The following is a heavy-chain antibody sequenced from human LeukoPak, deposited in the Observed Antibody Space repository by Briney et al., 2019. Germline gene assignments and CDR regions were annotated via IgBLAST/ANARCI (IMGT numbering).Heavy chain of an antibody. V-gene: IGHV4-39*01. J-gene: IGHJ4*02. Sequence: SETLSLTCTVSGGSISSNNYYWGWIRQPPGKGLEWIGSIYYGGYTCYNPSLKSRVTISVDTSKNQFSLKLSSVTAADTAIYYCQSRFLEWLLDYWGQGTLVTVSP. CDR3: QSRFLEWLLDY. CDR2: IYYGGYT. D-gene: IGHD3-3*01. CDR1: GGSISSNNYY.